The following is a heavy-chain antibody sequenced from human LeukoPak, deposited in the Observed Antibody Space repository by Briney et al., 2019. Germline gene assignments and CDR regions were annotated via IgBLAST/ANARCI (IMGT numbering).Heavy chain of an antibody. CDR1: GYTFTGYY. CDR2: INPNSGGT. J-gene: IGHJ4*02. D-gene: IGHD3-10*01. V-gene: IGHV1-2*02. CDR3: AREDYYGSGSYYKP. Sequence: ASVKVSCKASGYTFTGYYMHWVRQAPGQGLEWMGWINPNSGGTNYAQKFQGRVTMTRDTSISTAYMELSSLRSEDTAVYYCAREDYYGSGSYYKPWGQGTLVTVSS.